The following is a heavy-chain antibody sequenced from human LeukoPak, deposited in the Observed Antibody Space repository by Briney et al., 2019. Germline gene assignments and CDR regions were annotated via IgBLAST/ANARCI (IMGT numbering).Heavy chain of an antibody. D-gene: IGHD6-19*01. J-gene: IGHJ4*02. CDR1: GFTFSSYS. Sequence: GGSLRLSCAASGFTFSSYSLNWVRQAPGKGLEWVSYISSGSSTIYYADSMKGRFTISRDNSKSALYLQMNSLRAEDTAVYHCAIHDSSGWYFFWGQGTLATVSS. V-gene: IGHV3-48*01. CDR3: AIHDSSGWYFF. CDR2: ISSGSSTI.